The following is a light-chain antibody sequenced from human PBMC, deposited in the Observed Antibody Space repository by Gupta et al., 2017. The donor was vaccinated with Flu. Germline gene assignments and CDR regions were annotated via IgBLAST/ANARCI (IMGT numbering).Light chain of an antibody. CDR2: DGS. J-gene: IGKJ4*01. V-gene: IGKV3-20*01. CDR1: HSVTNSY. Sequence: PGTLLFSPGERTAHICRASHSVTNSYLKWYQQKPGQAPKLVIYDGSSLASDIPPRFSGSGSGTDFTLIINSLEPEDFAVYYCQQNGSSPTFGGGTKVEI. CDR3: QQNGSSPT.